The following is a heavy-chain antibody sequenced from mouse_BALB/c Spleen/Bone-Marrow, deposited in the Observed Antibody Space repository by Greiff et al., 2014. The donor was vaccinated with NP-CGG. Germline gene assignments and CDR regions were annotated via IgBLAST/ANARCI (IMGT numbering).Heavy chain of an antibody. Sequence: EVQLQQSGAELVRSGASVKLSCTASGFNIKDYYMHWVKQRPEQGLEWIGWIDPENGDTEYAEKFKGKATMTADKASNTAYLQLSSLEYEDTAVCSCTLYWFPPAWFAYWGQGTLVTVSA. D-gene: IGHD1-1*01. CDR2: IDPENGDT. CDR1: GFNIKDYY. V-gene: IGHV14-4*02. J-gene: IGHJ3*01. CDR3: TLYWFPPAWFAY.